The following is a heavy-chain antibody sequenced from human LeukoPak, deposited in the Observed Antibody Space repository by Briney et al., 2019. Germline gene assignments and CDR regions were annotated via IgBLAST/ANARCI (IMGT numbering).Heavy chain of an antibody. CDR1: GASISSSNW. Sequence: SETLSLTCTVSGASISSSNWWTWVRQPPGEALEWIGEIYHAGSTKYNPSLGSRLTISVDKSKNSFSLSLTSVTAADTAFYYCARSAAVTGQFDFWGPGTLVTVSS. V-gene: IGHV4-4*02. CDR2: IYHAGST. CDR3: ARSAAVTGQFDF. D-gene: IGHD6-19*01. J-gene: IGHJ4*02.